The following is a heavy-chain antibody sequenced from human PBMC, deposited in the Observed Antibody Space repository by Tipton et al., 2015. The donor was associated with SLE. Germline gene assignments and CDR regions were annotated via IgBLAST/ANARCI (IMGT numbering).Heavy chain of an antibody. J-gene: IGHJ6*03. V-gene: IGHV4-61*02. CDR3: ASYSSSWLYYYYYMDV. Sequence: TLSLTCTVSGASMSRGTYYWNWIRQPAGKGLEWLGRISTSGSTNYNPSLKSRVTVLLDTSQNQFSLKLSSVTAADTAVYYCASYSSSWLYYYYYMDVWGKGTTVTVSS. CDR1: GASMSRGTYY. D-gene: IGHD6-13*01. CDR2: ISTSGST.